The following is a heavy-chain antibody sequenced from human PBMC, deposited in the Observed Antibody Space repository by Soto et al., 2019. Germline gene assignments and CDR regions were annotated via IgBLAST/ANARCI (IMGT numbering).Heavy chain of an antibody. CDR1: GYTFTSYY. CDR2: INPSGGST. V-gene: IGHV1-46*01. Sequence: QVQLVQSGAEVKKPGASVKVSCKASGYTFTSYYMHWVRQAPGQGLEWMGIINPSGGSTSYAQKFQGRVTITADESTSTAYMELSSLSFEDTAVYYCAREGYGDYGKPFDYWGQGTLVTVSS. CDR3: AREGYGDYGKPFDY. J-gene: IGHJ4*02. D-gene: IGHD4-17*01.